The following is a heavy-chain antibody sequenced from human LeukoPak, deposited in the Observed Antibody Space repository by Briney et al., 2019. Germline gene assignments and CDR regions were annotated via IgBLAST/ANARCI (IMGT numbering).Heavy chain of an antibody. V-gene: IGHV3-72*01. CDR2: TRNKANSYTT. J-gene: IGHJ4*02. D-gene: IGHD3-22*01. CDR1: GFTFSDHY. CDR3: ARVYYDSSGSKIDY. Sequence: GGSLRLFCAASGFTFSDHYMDWVRQAPGKGLEWVGRTRNKANSYTTEYAAAVKGRFTISRDDSKNSLYLQMNSLKTEDTAVYYCARVYYDSSGSKIDYWGQGTLVTVSS.